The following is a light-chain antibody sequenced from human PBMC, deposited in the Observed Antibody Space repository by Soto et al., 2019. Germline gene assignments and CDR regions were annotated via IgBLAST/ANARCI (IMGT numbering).Light chain of an antibody. CDR1: QSVSSY. J-gene: IGKJ2*01. V-gene: IGKV3-11*01. Sequence: EIVLTQSPATLSLSPGERATLSCRASQSVSSYLAWYQQKPGQAPRLLIYDASNMATGIPARFSGSGSGTDFALTISSLEPEDVAVYYCQQRSNWPLMYTFGQGTKLEIK. CDR2: DAS. CDR3: QQRSNWPLMYT.